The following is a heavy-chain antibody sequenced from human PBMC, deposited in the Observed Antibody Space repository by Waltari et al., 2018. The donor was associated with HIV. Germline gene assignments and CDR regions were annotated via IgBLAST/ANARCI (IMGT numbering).Heavy chain of an antibody. CDR1: GYSFSAFF. D-gene: IGHD1-7*01. CDR3: GREESWNFGKVTWFDP. CDR2: GNPSAGDA. V-gene: IGHV1-2*02. Sequence: QMQLVQSGAGMRKPGASLKVSCKASGYSFSAFFIHWVRQATGRGLESRGWGNPSAGDANYAQRLKGRVTMTRNTSISTAYRGGSRLTSDDTGLCFCGREESWNFGKVTWFDPWGQGTRVTVSS. J-gene: IGHJ5*02.